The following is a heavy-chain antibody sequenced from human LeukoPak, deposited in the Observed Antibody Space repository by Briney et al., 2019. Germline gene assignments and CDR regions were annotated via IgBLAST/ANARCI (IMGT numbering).Heavy chain of an antibody. D-gene: IGHD6-19*01. CDR2: ISGGSGYI. CDR3: ARAIAVAEGY. J-gene: IGHJ4*02. CDR1: GFTFSCYS. Sequence: GGSLRLPCAASGFTFSCYSMNWVRQAPGEGLEWVSYISGGSGYIYYTDSVKGRFTISRDNAKNSLYLQMNSLRAEDTVVYYCARAIAVAEGYWGQGTLVTVSS. V-gene: IGHV3-21*01.